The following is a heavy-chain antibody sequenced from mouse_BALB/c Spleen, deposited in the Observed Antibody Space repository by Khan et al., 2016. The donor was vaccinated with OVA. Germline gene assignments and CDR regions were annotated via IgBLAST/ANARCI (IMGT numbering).Heavy chain of an antibody. J-gene: IGHJ2*01. D-gene: IGHD1-1*01. CDR2: IYPGDGNT. CDR3: VRGGITTGYVDY. V-gene: IGHV1-87*01. CDR1: GYTFTSYW. Sequence: QVQLQQSGTELARPGASVKLSCKASGYTFTSYWMQWVKQRPGQGLEWIGAIYPGDGNTRYTQKFKGKATLTADKSSSTAYMQLSSLASEDSAVYFWVRGGITTGYVDYWGQGTTLTVSS.